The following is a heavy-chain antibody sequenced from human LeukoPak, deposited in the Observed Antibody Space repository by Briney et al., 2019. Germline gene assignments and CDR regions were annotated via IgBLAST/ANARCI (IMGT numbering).Heavy chain of an antibody. CDR2: ISYDGSNK. J-gene: IGHJ4*02. V-gene: IGHV3-30-3*01. D-gene: IGHD3-3*01. Sequence: GRSLRLSCAASGFTFSSYAMHWVRQAPGKGLEWVAVISYDGSNKYYADSVKGRFTISRDNSKNTLYLQMNSLRAEDTAVYYCARARPDDFWSGYDRGPVDYWGQGTLVTVSS. CDR3: ARARPDDFWSGYDRGPVDY. CDR1: GFTFSSYA.